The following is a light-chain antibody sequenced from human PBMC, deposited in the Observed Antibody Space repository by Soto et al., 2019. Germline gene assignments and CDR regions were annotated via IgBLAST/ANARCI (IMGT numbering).Light chain of an antibody. CDR3: QHYVNSPRT. Sequence: EIVLTQSPGTLSLSPGERVTLSCRASQSIYNNYLAWYQQKPGQAPRLLMYGASTRITCIPDRFSGSGSGTDFTLTINRLEPEDFAVYYCQHYVNSPRTFGQGTKVEIK. V-gene: IGKV3-20*01. CDR1: QSIYNNY. CDR2: GAS. J-gene: IGKJ1*01.